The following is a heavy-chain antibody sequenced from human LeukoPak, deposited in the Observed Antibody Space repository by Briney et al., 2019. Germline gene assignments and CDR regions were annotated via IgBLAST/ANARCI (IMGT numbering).Heavy chain of an antibody. Sequence: ASVKVSCKASGYTVTNYAINWVRQTPGQGLEWMGWINTKTGNPTYAQGFTGRFVFSLDTSASTAYLQINSLMPEDTAVYYCARDGSNWYLIRYSNPWGQGTLVTVSS. D-gene: IGHD6-13*01. J-gene: IGHJ1*01. CDR2: INTKTGNP. CDR3: ARDGSNWYLIRYSNP. CDR1: GYTVTNYA. V-gene: IGHV7-4-1*02.